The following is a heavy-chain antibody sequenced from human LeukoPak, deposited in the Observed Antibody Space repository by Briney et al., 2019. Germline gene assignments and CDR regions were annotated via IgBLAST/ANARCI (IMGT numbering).Heavy chain of an antibody. CDR2: IYYSGST. CDR1: GGSISSYY. CDR3: ARPQWGLLYKDAFDI. V-gene: IGHV4-59*08. D-gene: IGHD3-3*01. Sequence: SETLSLTCTVSGGSISSYYWSWIRQPPGKGLEWIGYIYYSGSTNYNPSLKSRVTISVDTSKNQFSLKLSSVTAADTAVYYCARPQWGLLYKDAFDIWGQGTMVTVSS. J-gene: IGHJ3*02.